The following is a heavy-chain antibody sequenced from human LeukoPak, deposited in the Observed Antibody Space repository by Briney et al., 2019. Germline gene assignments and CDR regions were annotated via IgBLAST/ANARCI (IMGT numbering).Heavy chain of an antibody. J-gene: IGHJ4*02. CDR1: GFTFSSYS. CDR2: ISSSSSYI. D-gene: IGHD3-16*02. CDR3: AVLRSYRSFPPADY. Sequence: GGSLRLSCAASGFTFSSYSMNWVRQAPGKGLEWLSSISSSSSYIYYADSVKGRFTISRDNAKNSLYLQMNSLRAEDTAVYYCAVLRSYRSFPPADYWGQGTLVTVSS. V-gene: IGHV3-21*01.